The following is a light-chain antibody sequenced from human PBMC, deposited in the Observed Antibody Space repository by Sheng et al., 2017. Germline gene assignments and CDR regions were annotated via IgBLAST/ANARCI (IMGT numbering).Light chain of an antibody. CDR3: QQYFTTPFT. CDR1: QGITNH. V-gene: IGKV1-16*02. Sequence: DIQMTQSPSTLSASPGDRVTITCRASQGITNHLAWFQQKPGKAPKSLIYAASSLQSGVPPKFSGSGSGTDFTLTINSLQAEDVAVYSCQQYFTTPFTFGPGTKVDVK. CDR2: AAS. J-gene: IGKJ3*01.